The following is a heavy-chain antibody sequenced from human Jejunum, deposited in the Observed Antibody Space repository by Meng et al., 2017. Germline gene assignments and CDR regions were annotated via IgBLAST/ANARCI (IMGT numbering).Heavy chain of an antibody. CDR3: ATSTYSSSWYYFGY. V-gene: IGHV3-23*01. J-gene: IGHJ4*02. CDR2: IGGSGATT. CDR1: GLTFSSYA. Sequence: GESLKISCAASGLTFSSYAMSWVRQAPGKWLEWVSGIGGSGATTYYADSVKGRFTISRDNSKNTLFLQMNSLRAEDTAVYYCATSTYSSSWYYFGYWGQGTLVTVSS. D-gene: IGHD6-13*01.